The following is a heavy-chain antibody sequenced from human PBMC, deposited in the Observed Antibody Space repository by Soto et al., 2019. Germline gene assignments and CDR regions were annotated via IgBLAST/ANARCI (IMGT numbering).Heavy chain of an antibody. CDR1: GFTFSSYG. Sequence: GGSLRLSCAAAGFTFSSYGMHWVRQAPGKGLEWVAVIWYDGSNKYYADSVKGRFTISRDNSKNTLYLQMNSLRAEDTAVYYCARDQRRFLEWFPPSWFGPWGQVXLVTVYS. V-gene: IGHV3-33*01. J-gene: IGHJ5*02. CDR2: IWYDGSNK. CDR3: ARDQRRFLEWFPPSWFGP. D-gene: IGHD3-3*01.